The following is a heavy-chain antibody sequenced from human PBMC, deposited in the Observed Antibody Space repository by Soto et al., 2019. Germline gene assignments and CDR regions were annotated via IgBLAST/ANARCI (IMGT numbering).Heavy chain of an antibody. J-gene: IGHJ4*02. V-gene: IGHV3-48*02. CDR3: ARDRCFDGFASAY. D-gene: IGHD3-9*01. CDR1: GFSFSTYD. CDR2: ISTTSFTI. Sequence: GGSLRISCVASGFSFSTYDMDWVRQAPGKAPEWIAHISTTSFTIYYADSVKGRFTISRDNVRNSLYLEMKSLRDEDTAVYYCARDRCFDGFASAYWGQGIPVTVSS.